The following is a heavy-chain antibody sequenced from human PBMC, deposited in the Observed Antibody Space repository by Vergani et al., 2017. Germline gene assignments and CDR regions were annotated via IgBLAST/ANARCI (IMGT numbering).Heavy chain of an antibody. CDR3: AREERSNTSPFVGD. J-gene: IGHJ4*02. CDR2: ISGSGGST. CDR1: GFTFSSYA. V-gene: IGHV3-23*01. D-gene: IGHD2/OR15-2a*01. Sequence: EVQLLESGGGLVQPGGSLRLSCAASGFTFSSYAMSWVRQAPGKGLEWVSAISGSGGSTYYADSVKGRFTISRDNSKNTVYLQMNSLKAEDRATYYCAREERSNTSPFVGDWGQVTLVTV.